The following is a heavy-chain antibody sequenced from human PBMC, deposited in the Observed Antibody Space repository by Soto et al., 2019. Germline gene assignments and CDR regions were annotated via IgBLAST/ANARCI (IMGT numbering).Heavy chain of an antibody. CDR1: GGSISSGDYY. D-gene: IGHD3-22*01. V-gene: IGHV4-30-4*01. Sequence: PSETLSLTCTVSGGSISSGDYYWSWIRQPPGKGLEWIGYIYYSGSTYYNPSLKSRVTISVDTSKNQFSLKLSSVTAADTAVYYCARGSYYYDSSGYYHPWGQGTLVTVSS. CDR2: IYYSGST. J-gene: IGHJ5*02. CDR3: ARGSYYYDSSGYYHP.